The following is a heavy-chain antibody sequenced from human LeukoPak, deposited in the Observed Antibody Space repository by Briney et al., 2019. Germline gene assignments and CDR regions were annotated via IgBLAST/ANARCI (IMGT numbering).Heavy chain of an antibody. CDR2: ISRSGGST. CDR3: ARRAYFDSGSLYYFDY. Sequence: GGSLRLSCAASGFTFSSFPMSWVRQAPGKGLEWVSSISRSGGSTFYADSVKGRFTTSRDNSKNTLYLQMNSLRAEDTAVFYCARRAYFDSGSLYYFDYWGQGTLVPVSS. J-gene: IGHJ4*02. D-gene: IGHD3-10*01. V-gene: IGHV3-23*01. CDR1: GFTFSSFP.